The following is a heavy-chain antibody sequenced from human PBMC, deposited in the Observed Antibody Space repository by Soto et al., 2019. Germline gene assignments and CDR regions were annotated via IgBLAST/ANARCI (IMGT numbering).Heavy chain of an antibody. CDR2: VHYSGRA. V-gene: IGHV4-61*01. CDR1: GDSVSSGTYY. CDR3: ARDMRYLYGMDV. Sequence: QVQLQESGPGLVKPSETLSLTCSVSGDSVSSGTYYWGWIRQSPGKGLEWIGHVHYSGRANYNPSLKSRVTMSVHTSKNQFSLKLASVTAADTAVYFCARDMRYLYGMDVWGQGTTVTVSS. J-gene: IGHJ6*02. D-gene: IGHD1-20*01.